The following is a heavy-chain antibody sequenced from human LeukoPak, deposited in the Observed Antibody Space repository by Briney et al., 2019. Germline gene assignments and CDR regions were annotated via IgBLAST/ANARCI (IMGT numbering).Heavy chain of an antibody. CDR3: ARGGYSSSWRGYYFDS. J-gene: IGHJ4*02. Sequence: ASVKVSCKTSGYSFTAYYMHWVRQAPGQGLEWMGWINPNSGDTNYAQEFQGRVTMTRDTSISTAYMDLNRLTSDDTAVYYCARGGYSSSWRGYYFDSWGQGTLVTVSS. D-gene: IGHD6-13*01. V-gene: IGHV1-2*02. CDR1: GYSFTAYY. CDR2: INPNSGDT.